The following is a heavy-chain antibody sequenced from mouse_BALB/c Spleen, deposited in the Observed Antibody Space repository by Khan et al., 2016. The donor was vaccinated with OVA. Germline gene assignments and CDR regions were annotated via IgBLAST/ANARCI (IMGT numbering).Heavy chain of an antibody. CDR1: GFSLITYG. J-gene: IGHJ3*01. CDR3: ARSSYRYDFTY. CDR2: IWSGGST. D-gene: IGHD2-12*01. V-gene: IGHV2-4-1*01. Sequence: QVQLQQSGPGLVQPSQNLSITCTVSGFSLITYGVHWVRQSPGKGLEWLGVIWSGGSTDYNEAFISRLSISKDNSKSQDFFKMNSLQSDDTANYYCARSSYRYDFTYWGRGTLVTVSS.